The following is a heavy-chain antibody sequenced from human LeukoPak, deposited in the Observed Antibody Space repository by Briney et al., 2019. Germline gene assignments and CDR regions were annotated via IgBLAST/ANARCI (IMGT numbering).Heavy chain of an antibody. D-gene: IGHD2-2*01. Sequence: GGSLRLSCAASGFTFDDYTMHWVRQAPGKGLEWVSLLTWDGGRTYYAGSVKGRFTISRDNSKNTLYLQMNSLRTEDTALYYCARTPQKYCGSTSCFNWSDSWGQGTLVTVSS. CDR1: GFTFDDYT. CDR3: ARTPQKYCGSTSCFNWSDS. J-gene: IGHJ5*01. V-gene: IGHV3-43*01. CDR2: LTWDGGRT.